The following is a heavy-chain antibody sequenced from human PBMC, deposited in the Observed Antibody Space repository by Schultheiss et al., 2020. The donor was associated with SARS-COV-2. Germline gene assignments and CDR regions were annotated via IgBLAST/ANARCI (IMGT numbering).Heavy chain of an antibody. J-gene: IGHJ5*02. CDR1: GGSISSYY. Sequence: SQTLSLTCTVSGGSISSYYWSWIRQPPGKGLEWIGYIYYSGSTYYNPSLKSRVTMSVDTSKNQFSLKLSSVTAADTAVYYCARGPRHDGTTLWFDPWGQGTLVTVSS. V-gene: IGHV4-59*08. CDR3: ARGPRHDGTTLWFDP. CDR2: IYYSGST. D-gene: IGHD1-7*01.